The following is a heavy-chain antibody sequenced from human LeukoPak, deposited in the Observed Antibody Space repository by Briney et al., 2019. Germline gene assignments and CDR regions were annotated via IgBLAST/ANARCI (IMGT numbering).Heavy chain of an antibody. D-gene: IGHD2-21*02. CDR1: GGSISGSH. Sequence: PSETLSLTCFASGGSISGSHWSWIRPPPGKGLEWVGYIHSPGGTDCNPSLRSRVTLSIDLSKNQISLRLSSVTAADTAVYYCARTGGDCSSGLCYYAMDVWGQGTTVTVS. CDR3: ARTGGDCSSGLCYYAMDV. V-gene: IGHV4-59*01. CDR2: IHSPGGT. J-gene: IGHJ6*02.